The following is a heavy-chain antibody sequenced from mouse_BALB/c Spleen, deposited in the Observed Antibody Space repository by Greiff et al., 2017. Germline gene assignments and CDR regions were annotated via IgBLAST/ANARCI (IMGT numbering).Heavy chain of an antibody. J-gene: IGHJ2*01. CDR3: ARDWGYYFDY. V-gene: IGHV5-6-3*01. CDR1: GFTFSSYG. CDR2: INSNGGST. Sequence: EVQGVESGGGLVQPGGSLKLSCAASGFTFSSYGMSWVRQTPDKRLELVATINSNGGSTYYPDSVKGRFTISRDNAKNTLYLQMSSLKSEDTAMYYCARDWGYYFDYWGQGTTLTVSS.